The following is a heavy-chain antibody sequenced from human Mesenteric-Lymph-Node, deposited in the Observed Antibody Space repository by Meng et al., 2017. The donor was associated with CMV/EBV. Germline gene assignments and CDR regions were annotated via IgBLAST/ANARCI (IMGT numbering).Heavy chain of an antibody. CDR1: GNTFIGYY. J-gene: IGHJ6*02. V-gene: IGHV1-2*02. CDR2: IHPNSGGT. CDR3: ARGGMSSPPIVYNYYGMDV. Sequence: ASVKVSCKTSGNTFIGYYLHWVRQAPGQGLEPMGWIHPNSGGTNYAQKFEGRVTMTRDTSISTAYMELSSLRSDDTAVYYCARGGMSSPPIVYNYYGMDVWGQGTTVTVSS. D-gene: IGHD6-13*01.